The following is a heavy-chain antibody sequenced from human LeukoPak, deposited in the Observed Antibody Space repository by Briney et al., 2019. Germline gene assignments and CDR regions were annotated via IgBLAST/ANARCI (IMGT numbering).Heavy chain of an antibody. CDR2: ISAYNGNT. D-gene: IGHD3-10*01. Sequence: GASVKVSCKASGYTFTSYGISWVRQAPGQGLEWMGWISAYNGNTNYAQKLQGRVTMTTDTSTSTAYMELRSLRSDDTAVYYCARVVPAHITMVRGVMYYFDYWGQGTLVTVSS. J-gene: IGHJ4*02. V-gene: IGHV1-18*01. CDR1: GYTFTSYG. CDR3: ARVVPAHITMVRGVMYYFDY.